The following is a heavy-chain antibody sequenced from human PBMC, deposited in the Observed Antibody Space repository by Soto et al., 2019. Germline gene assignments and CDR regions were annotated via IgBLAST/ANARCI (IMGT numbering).Heavy chain of an antibody. D-gene: IGHD3-16*02. J-gene: IGHJ4*02. V-gene: IGHV3-64*01. CDR3: ARGHLRDYIWGSYPY. Sequence: PGGSLRLSCAASGFTFSTYSMNWVRQAPGKGLEYVSAISSSSSSTYYANSVKGRFTISRDNSKNTLYLQMGSLRAEDMAVYYCARGHLRDYIWGSYPYWGQGTLVTVSS. CDR1: GFTFSTYS. CDR2: ISSSSSST.